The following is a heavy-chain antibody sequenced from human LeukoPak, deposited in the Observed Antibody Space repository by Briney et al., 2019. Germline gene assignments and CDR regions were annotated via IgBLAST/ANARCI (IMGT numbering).Heavy chain of an antibody. CDR3: ARGDTAMVYYFDY. CDR1: GGTFSSYA. J-gene: IGHJ4*02. Sequence: GASVKVSCKASGGTFSSYAISWVRQAPGQGLEWMGGIIPIFGTANYAQKFQGRVTITADESTSTAYMELSSLRSEDTAVYYCARGDTAMVYYFDYWGQGTLVTVSS. D-gene: IGHD5-18*01. CDR2: IIPIFGTA. V-gene: IGHV1-69*13.